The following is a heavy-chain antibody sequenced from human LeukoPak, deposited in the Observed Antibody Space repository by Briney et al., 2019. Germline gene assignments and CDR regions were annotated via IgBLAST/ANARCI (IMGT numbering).Heavy chain of an antibody. V-gene: IGHV5-51*01. J-gene: IGHJ4*02. CDR1: GYSFTSYW. CDR2: IYPGDSDT. Sequence: GESLKISCKGSGYSFTSYWIGWVRQMPGKGLEWMGIIYPGDSDTRYSPSFQGQVTISADKSISTAYLQWSSLKASDTAMYYCPRGSRITIFGVVTSFDYWGQGTLVTVSS. D-gene: IGHD3-3*01. CDR3: PRGSRITIFGVVTSFDY.